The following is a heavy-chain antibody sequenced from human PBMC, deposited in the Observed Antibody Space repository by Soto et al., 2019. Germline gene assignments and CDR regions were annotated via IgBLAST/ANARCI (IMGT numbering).Heavy chain of an antibody. CDR3: ARTSYSSSSTDAFDI. D-gene: IGHD6-6*01. CDR2: ISSSGSTI. V-gene: IGHV3-48*03. J-gene: IGHJ3*02. CDR1: GFTFSSYE. Sequence: GGSLRLSCAASGFTFSSYEMNWVRQAPGKGLEWVSYISSSGSTIYYADSVKGRFTISRDNAKNSLYLQMNSLRAEDTAVYYCARTSYSSSSTDAFDILGQGTMVTVSS.